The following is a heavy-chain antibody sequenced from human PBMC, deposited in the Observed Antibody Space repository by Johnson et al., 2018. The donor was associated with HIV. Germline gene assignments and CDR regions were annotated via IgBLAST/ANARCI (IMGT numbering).Heavy chain of an antibody. Sequence: VQLVESGGGLVQPGRSLRLSCAASGFTFDDYAMHWVRQAPGQGLEWVSGISWNSDNIAYADSVKGRFTISRDNAKNSLYLQMNSLRAEDTALYYCAKVDTATNDAFDIWGQGTMVTVSS. J-gene: IGHJ3*02. CDR1: GFTFDDYA. CDR2: ISWNSDNI. CDR3: AKVDTATNDAFDI. V-gene: IGHV3-9*01. D-gene: IGHD5-18*01.